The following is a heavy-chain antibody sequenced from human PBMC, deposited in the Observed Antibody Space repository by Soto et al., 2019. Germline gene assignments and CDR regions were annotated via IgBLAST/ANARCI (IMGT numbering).Heavy chain of an antibody. CDR1: GYSFTSYW. Sequence: GESLKIACKGSGYSFTSYWIGWVRQMPGKGLEWMGIIYPGDSDTRYSPSFQGQVTISADKSISTAYLQWSSLKASDTAMYYCARTAAAGKYYYGVDVWGQGTTVTVSS. D-gene: IGHD6-13*01. CDR3: ARTAAAGKYYYGVDV. J-gene: IGHJ6*02. V-gene: IGHV5-51*01. CDR2: IYPGDSDT.